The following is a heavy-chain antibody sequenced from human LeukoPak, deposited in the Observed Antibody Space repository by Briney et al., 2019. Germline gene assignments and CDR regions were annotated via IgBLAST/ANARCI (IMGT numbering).Heavy chain of an antibody. Sequence: GGSLRFSCAASGFTFSGYGRHWLRQAPGKGLEWVAFIRSDGSNKYYADSVKGRFTIARDNSKNTLYLQLNSLRAEDTAVYYCAKVMDRDIVATIRLGSQYYFDYWGQGTLVNVSS. CDR1: GFTFSGYG. CDR2: IRSDGSNK. CDR3: AKVMDRDIVATIRLGSQYYFDY. J-gene: IGHJ4*02. V-gene: IGHV3-30*02. D-gene: IGHD5-12*01.